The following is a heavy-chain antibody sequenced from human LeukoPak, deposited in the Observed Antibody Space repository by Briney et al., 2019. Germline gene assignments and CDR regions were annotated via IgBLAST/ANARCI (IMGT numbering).Heavy chain of an antibody. CDR2: IYHPRST. D-gene: IGHD4-17*01. CDR3: ARLTVTTAIDY. Sequence: SETLSLTCTVSSGSIPSYYWSWIRQPPGKGLEWIAYIYHPRSTNYNPSRESRVTISVDTSKNQFSLRLSPVPAADTAVYFCARLTVTTAIDYWGQGTLVTVSS. V-gene: IGHV4-59*01. CDR1: SGSIPSYY. J-gene: IGHJ4*02.